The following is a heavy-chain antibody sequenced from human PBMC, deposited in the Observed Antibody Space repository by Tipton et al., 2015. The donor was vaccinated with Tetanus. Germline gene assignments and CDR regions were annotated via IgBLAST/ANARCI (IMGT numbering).Heavy chain of an antibody. V-gene: IGHV4-31*03. J-gene: IGHJ4*02. CDR1: GGSLRSGGYY. CDR2: IYYTGNT. CDR3: ARRVVGATLDY. Sequence: LSCTVSGGSLRSGGYYWSWIRQHPGQGLEWIGYIYYTGNTYYNPSLKSRVTLSIDMSRNQFSLRLSSVTAADTAVYFCARRVVGATLDYWGQGSLVTVSS. D-gene: IGHD1-26*01.